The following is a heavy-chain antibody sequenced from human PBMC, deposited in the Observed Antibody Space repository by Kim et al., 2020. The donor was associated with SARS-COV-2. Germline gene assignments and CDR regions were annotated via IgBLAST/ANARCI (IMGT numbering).Heavy chain of an antibody. CDR2: IYTSAST. Sequence: SETLSLTCTVSGGSISSGSYYWSWIRQPAGKGLDWIGRIYTSASTNYNPSLKIRVTISVDTSKNQFSLKLSSVTAADTAVYYCARSPDYGDLDDAFDIWGQGTMVTVSS. CDR3: ARSPDYGDLDDAFDI. D-gene: IGHD4-17*01. CDR1: GGSISSGSYY. V-gene: IGHV4-61*02. J-gene: IGHJ3*02.